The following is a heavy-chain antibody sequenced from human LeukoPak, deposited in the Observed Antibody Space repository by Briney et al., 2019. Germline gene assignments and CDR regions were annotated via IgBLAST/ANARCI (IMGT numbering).Heavy chain of an antibody. CDR3: ARKASGWYYYYGMDV. CDR1: GYTFTSNY. Sequence: ASVKVSCKASGYTFTSNYIHWVRQAPGQRLEWMGWINAGNGNTKYSQKFQGRVTITRDTSASTAYMELSSLRSEDTAVYYCARKASGWYYYYGMDVWGQGTTVTVSS. D-gene: IGHD6-19*01. CDR2: INAGNGNT. J-gene: IGHJ6*02. V-gene: IGHV1-3*01.